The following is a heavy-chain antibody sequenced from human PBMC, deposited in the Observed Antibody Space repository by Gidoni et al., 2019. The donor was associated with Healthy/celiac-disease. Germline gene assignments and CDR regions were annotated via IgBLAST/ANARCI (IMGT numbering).Heavy chain of an antibody. J-gene: IGHJ4*02. Sequence: QVQLQESGTGLVKPSQTLSLTRTVPRGSITSGGYYWSWIRRHPRKGLEWIGYIYSSESTYYSPSLKSRVTKSVDTSKNQFSLKLSSVPAAGAAVYYCARAAGLGVVIAGWGQGTLVTVSS. V-gene: IGHV4-31*03. CDR3: ARAAGLGVVIAG. CDR1: RGSITSGGYY. CDR2: IYSSEST. D-gene: IGHD3-3*01.